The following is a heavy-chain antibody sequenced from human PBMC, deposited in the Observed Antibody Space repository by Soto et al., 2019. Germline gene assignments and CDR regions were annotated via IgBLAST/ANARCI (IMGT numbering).Heavy chain of an antibody. Sequence: TGGSLRLSCVGSGFTFSNFSINWVRQAPGKGLEWVSSINSRSDIYYADSVKGRFTISRDNAKNSVSLQMNSLRAEDTAVYYCAAWAEGATEVHWGQGTLVTVS. CDR2: INSRSDI. CDR3: AAWAEGATEVH. D-gene: IGHD2-15*01. J-gene: IGHJ4*02. CDR1: GFTFSNFS. V-gene: IGHV3-21*01.